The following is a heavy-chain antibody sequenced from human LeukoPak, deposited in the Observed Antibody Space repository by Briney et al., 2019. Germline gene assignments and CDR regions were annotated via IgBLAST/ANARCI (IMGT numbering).Heavy chain of an antibody. D-gene: IGHD3-10*01. CDR1: GGSFSGYY. CDR3: ARRGPPRTLLRGVKSGWFDP. CDR2: INHSGST. V-gene: IGHV4-34*01. Sequence: SETLSLTCAVYGGSFSGYYWSWIRQPPGKGLEWIGEINHSGSTDYNPSLKSRVTISVDTSKNQFSLKLSSVSAADTAVYYCARRGPPRTLLRGVKSGWFDPWGQGTLVTVSS. J-gene: IGHJ5*02.